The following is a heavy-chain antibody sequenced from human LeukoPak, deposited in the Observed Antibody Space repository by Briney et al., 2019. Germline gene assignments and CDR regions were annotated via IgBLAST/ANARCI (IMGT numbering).Heavy chain of an antibody. D-gene: IGHD1-26*01. V-gene: IGHV3-21*01. CDR1: GFTFSSYS. CDR3: AREFEGSASGAGY. Sequence: GGSLRLSXVASGFTFSSYSMNWVCQAPGKGLEWVSSMSVSSGLIYYGDSVKGRFTVSRDNAKNSLYLQMNSLRAEDTAVYYCAREFEGSASGAGYWGQGTLVTVSS. J-gene: IGHJ4*02. CDR2: MSVSSGLI.